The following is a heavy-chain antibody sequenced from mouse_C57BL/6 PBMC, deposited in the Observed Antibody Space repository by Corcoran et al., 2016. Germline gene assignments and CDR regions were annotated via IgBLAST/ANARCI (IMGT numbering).Heavy chain of an antibody. J-gene: IGHJ4*01. D-gene: IGHD2-1*01. CDR1: GFSLSTSGMG. Sequence: QVTLKESGPGILQSSQTLSLTCSFSGFSLSTSGMGVSCIRHPSGKGLEWLAHIYWDDDKRYNPSLKSRLTISKDTSSNQVFPKITSVDTADTATYYCARRAPLYYGNLGAMDYWGQGTSVTVSS. CDR2: IYWDDDK. V-gene: IGHV8-12*01. CDR3: ARRAPLYYGNLGAMDY.